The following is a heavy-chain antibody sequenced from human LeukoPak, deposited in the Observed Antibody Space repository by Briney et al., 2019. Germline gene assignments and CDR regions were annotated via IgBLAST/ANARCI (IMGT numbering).Heavy chain of an antibody. CDR1: GFTFSSYG. Sequence: PGRSLRLSCAASGFTFSSYGMHWVRQDPGKGLEWGAVIWYDGSNKYYADSVKGRFTISRDNSKNTLYLQMNSLRAEDAAVYYCAKEHYSGYDLFDYWGQGTLVTVSS. CDR2: IWYDGSNK. V-gene: IGHV3-33*06. J-gene: IGHJ4*02. CDR3: AKEHYSGYDLFDY. D-gene: IGHD5-12*01.